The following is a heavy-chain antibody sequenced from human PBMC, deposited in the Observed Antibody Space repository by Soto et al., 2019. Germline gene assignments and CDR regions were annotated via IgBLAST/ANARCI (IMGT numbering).Heavy chain of an antibody. J-gene: IGHJ6*02. CDR3: ARRITMVRGPYYYYAMDV. V-gene: IGHV3-48*02. CDR1: GFTFSSHA. Sequence: GGSLRLSCAASGFTFSSHAMNWVRQAPGKGLEWLSYITSTSSTKHYAASVEGRFTISRDNAKNSLYLQMNSLRDEDTAVYYCARRITMVRGPYYYYAMDVWGQGTTVTVS. CDR2: ITSTSSTK. D-gene: IGHD3-10*01.